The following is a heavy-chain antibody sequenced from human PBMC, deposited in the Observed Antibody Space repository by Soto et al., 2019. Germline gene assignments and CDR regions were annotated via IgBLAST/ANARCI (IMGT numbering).Heavy chain of an antibody. CDR1: GASFSANY. Sequence: QVQLQQWGATLLKPSETLSLTCAVYGASFSANYWTWIRQPPGKGLEWVGEINHRGSTNYSPSLKHRISISVDTSKNQSALPLTSVTAADTAVYYCESARFDFSGRGLLVTVSP. CDR2: INHRGST. V-gene: IGHV4-34*01. J-gene: IGHJ4*02. CDR3: ESARFDF.